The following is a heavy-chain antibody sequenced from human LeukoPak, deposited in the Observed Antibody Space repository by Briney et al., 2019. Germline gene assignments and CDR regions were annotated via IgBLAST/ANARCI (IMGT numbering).Heavy chain of an antibody. CDR2: ISWNSGSI. Sequence: PGGSLRLSCAASGFTFDDYAMHWVRQAPGKGLEWVSGISWNSGSIGYADSVKGRFTISRDNAKNSLYLQMNSLRAEDTALYYCAKDRAGYSSSWYVDWGQGTLVTVSS. J-gene: IGHJ4*02. CDR3: AKDRAGYSSSWYVD. V-gene: IGHV3-9*01. CDR1: GFTFDDYA. D-gene: IGHD6-13*01.